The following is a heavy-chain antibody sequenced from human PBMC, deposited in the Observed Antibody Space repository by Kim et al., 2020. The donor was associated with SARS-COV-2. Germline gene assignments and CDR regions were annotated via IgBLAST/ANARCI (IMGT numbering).Heavy chain of an antibody. CDR1: GFTFRSYW. CDR2: IKEDGSVK. CDR3: ARDGILSYTSSWDY. Sequence: VGSLRLSCGVYGFTFRSYWMSWVRQAPGKGLEWVANIKEDGSVKQYVDSVKGRFTISRDNARNSLYLQMSSLRADDTAVYYCARDGILSYTSSWDYWGPGALVTVSS. D-gene: IGHD6-13*01. J-gene: IGHJ4*02. V-gene: IGHV3-7*03.